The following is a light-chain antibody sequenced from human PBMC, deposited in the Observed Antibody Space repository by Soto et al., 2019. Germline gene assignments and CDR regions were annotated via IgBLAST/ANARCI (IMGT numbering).Light chain of an antibody. J-gene: IGKJ4*01. CDR3: QQYNDWPPEVT. V-gene: IGKV3D-15*01. Sequence: EIVLTQAPITLSVSPGERATLCCRASRTVSSNLAWYQQKPGQPPRLLMSGVSTRATGIPARFSGSGSGTEFTLTISSLQSEDFAVYYCQQYNDWPPEVTFGGGTKVEIK. CDR1: RTVSSN. CDR2: GVS.